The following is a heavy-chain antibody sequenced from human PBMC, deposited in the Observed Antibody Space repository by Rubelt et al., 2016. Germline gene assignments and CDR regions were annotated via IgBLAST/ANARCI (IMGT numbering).Heavy chain of an antibody. D-gene: IGHD3-10*01. Sequence: QPPGKGLEWIGYFYYSGSTNYSPSLKSRVTMSVDTSKNHFYLKLSSVTAADTAVYYCARRVDASGNHPRDNWFDPWGQGTLVTVSS. V-gene: IGHV4-59*12. CDR2: FYYSGST. CDR3: ARRVDASGNHPRDNWFDP. J-gene: IGHJ5*02.